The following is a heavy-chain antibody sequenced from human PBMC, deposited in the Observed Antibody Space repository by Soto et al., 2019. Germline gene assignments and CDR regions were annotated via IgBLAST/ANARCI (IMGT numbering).Heavy chain of an antibody. Sequence: QVQLAESGGGVVQSGRSLRLSCAASGFTFSNYIMHWVRQAPGKGLEWVAVILDDGNKKYYADSVKGRFTISRDNSKTTLYLQMNSLRTEDTAVYYCASDAEGGSYCDLGYWGQGTLVTVSS. J-gene: IGHJ4*02. CDR3: ASDAEGGSYCDLGY. D-gene: IGHD3-10*01. CDR2: ILDDGNKK. CDR1: GFTFSNYI. V-gene: IGHV3-30-3*01.